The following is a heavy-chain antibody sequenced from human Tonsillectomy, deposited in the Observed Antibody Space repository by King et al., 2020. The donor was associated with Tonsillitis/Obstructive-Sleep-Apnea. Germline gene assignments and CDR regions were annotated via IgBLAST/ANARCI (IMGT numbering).Heavy chain of an antibody. CDR2: IWYDGRNK. CDR1: GFPFSSYG. J-gene: IGHJ2*01. CDR3: ARDRVLVVVPAADGGYFDL. V-gene: IGHV3-33*01. Sequence: VQLVESGGGVVQPGRSLRLSCAASGFPFSSYGMHWVRQAPGKGLEWVSVIWYDGRNKYYGDSGKGRFTISRDTSKNTLYLQMNSLRAEDTAVYYCARDRVLVVVPAADGGYFDLWGRGTLVTVSS. D-gene: IGHD2-2*01.